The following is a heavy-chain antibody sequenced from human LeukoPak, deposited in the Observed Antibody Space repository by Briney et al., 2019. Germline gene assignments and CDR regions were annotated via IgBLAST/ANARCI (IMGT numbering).Heavy chain of an antibody. Sequence: ASVKVSCKASGYTFTSYGISWVRQAPGQGLEWMGWISAYNGNTNYAQKLQGRVTMTTDTSTSTAYMALRSLRSDDTAVYYCARDVWFGESSVVVDYWGQGTLVTVSS. J-gene: IGHJ4*02. V-gene: IGHV1-18*01. CDR2: ISAYNGNT. D-gene: IGHD3-10*01. CDR3: ARDVWFGESSVVVDY. CDR1: GYTFTSYG.